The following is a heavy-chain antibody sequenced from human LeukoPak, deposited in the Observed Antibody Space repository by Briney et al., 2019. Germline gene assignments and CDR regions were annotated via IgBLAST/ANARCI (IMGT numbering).Heavy chain of an antibody. CDR1: GGSISSYY. J-gene: IGHJ4*02. Sequence: SETLSLTCTVSGGSISSYYWSWIRQPPGKGLEWIGYIYYSGSTNYNPSPKSRVTISVDTSKNQFSLKLSSVTAADTALYYCARSRGYFDYWGQGTLVTVSS. CDR2: IYYSGST. CDR3: ARSRGYFDY. V-gene: IGHV4-59*01. D-gene: IGHD6-13*01.